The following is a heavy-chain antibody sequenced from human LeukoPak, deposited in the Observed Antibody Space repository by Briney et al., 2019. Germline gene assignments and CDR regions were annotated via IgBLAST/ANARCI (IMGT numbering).Heavy chain of an antibody. CDR2: TYYSRNT. CDR1: GFTFSTYW. V-gene: IGHV4-39*01. J-gene: IGHJ4*02. CDR3: ARHEEEDGYNAKTFDY. D-gene: IGHD5-24*01. Sequence: PGGSLRLSCAASGFTFSTYWMSWVRQPPGRGLEWIASTYYSRNTYYNPSLKSRVTISVDTSKNQFSLKLSSVTAADTAVYYCARHEEEDGYNAKTFDYWGQGTLVTVSS.